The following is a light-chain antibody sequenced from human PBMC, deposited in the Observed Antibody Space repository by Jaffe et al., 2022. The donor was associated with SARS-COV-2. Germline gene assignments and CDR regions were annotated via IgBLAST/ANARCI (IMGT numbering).Light chain of an antibody. Sequence: QSALTQPASVSGSPGQSITISCTGTSSDVGGYNYVSWYQQHPGKAPKLMIYEVSNRPSGVPDRFSGSKSGNTASLTISGLQAEDEADYYCSSYTSSSTPCVFGGGTKLTVL. V-gene: IGLV2-14*01. CDR1: SSDVGGYNY. CDR3: SSYTSSSTPCV. J-gene: IGLJ2*01. CDR2: EVS.